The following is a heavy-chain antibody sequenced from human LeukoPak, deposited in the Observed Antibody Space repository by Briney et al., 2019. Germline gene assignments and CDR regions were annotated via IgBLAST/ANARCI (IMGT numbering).Heavy chain of an antibody. CDR2: ISYDGSNK. Sequence: GGSLRLSCEASGFTLSSYAMHWVRQAPGKGLEWVAVISYDGSNKYYADSVKGRFTISRDNSKNTLYLQMNSLRAEDTAVYYCAKALELLYFDYWGQGTLVTVSS. CDR1: GFTLSSYA. CDR3: AKALELLYFDY. V-gene: IGHV3-30*04. J-gene: IGHJ4*02. D-gene: IGHD1-7*01.